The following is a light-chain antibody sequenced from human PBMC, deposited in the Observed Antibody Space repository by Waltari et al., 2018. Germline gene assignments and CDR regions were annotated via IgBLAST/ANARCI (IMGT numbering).Light chain of an antibody. J-gene: IGKJ1*01. CDR3: QQYFHLST. CDR1: QSISSS. V-gene: IGKV1-5*03. Sequence: DIQVTQSPSTLSASVGDRVSITCRASQSISSSLAWFQQKPGKGPKLLIYGASTLESWVPSRCSGSGSGTEFTLTISSLQPDDFATYYCQQYFHLSTFGQGTKVEIK. CDR2: GAS.